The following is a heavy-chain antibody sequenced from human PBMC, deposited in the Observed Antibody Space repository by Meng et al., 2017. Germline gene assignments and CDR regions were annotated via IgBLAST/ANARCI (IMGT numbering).Heavy chain of an antibody. CDR1: GGSFSGYY. CDR2: INHSGST. D-gene: IGHD6-6*01. Sequence: QVQLRQGGAGLLTPSETLSLSCAVYGGSFSGYYWSWIRQPPGKGLEWIGEINHSGSTNYNPSLKSRVTISVDTSKNQFSLKLSSVTAADTAVYYCARRGIAARPFYYWGQGTLVTVSS. V-gene: IGHV4-34*01. J-gene: IGHJ4*02. CDR3: ARRGIAARPFYY.